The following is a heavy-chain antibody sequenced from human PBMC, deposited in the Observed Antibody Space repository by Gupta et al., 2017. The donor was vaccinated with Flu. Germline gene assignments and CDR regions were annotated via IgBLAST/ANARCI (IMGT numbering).Heavy chain of an antibody. D-gene: IGHD1-20*01. Sequence: EVQLVESGGGLVQPGRSLRLSCAASGFTFDDYAMHWVRQAPGKGLEWVSGISWNSGSIGYADSGKGRFTISRDNAKNSLYLQMNSLRAEDTVLYYCAKDLEGSRISYYFDYWGQGTLVTVSS. CDR3: AKDLEGSRISYYFDY. J-gene: IGHJ4*02. V-gene: IGHV3-9*01. CDR2: ISWNSGSI. CDR1: GFTFDDYA.